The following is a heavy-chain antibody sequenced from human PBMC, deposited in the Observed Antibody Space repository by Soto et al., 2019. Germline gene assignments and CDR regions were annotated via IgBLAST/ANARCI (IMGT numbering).Heavy chain of an antibody. J-gene: IGHJ4*02. CDR3: ARDPDYGDYGEGY. CDR2: IKQDGSDK. V-gene: IGHV3-7*03. D-gene: IGHD4-17*01. CDR1: GFTFSSYW. Sequence: LRLSCAASGFTFSSYWMSWVRQAPGKGLEWVANIKQDGSDKYYVDSVKGRFTISRDNAKNSLYLQMNSLRAEDTAVYYCARDPDYGDYGEGYWGQGTLVTVSS.